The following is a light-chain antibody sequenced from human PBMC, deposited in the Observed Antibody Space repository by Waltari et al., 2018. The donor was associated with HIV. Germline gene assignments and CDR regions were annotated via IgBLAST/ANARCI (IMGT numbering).Light chain of an antibody. J-gene: IGLJ3*02. CDR2: GVI. Sequence: QSALTQPASVSGSPGQSITISCSGTTSAVYRYNLVSWYQQHPDNAPQLIIFGVITRPSGVSVRFAGSKSGNTASLTISGLQAEDEADYYCCSYAGSRTLVFGGGTKLTVL. CDR1: TSAVYRYNL. V-gene: IGLV2-23*02. CDR3: CSYAGSRTLV.